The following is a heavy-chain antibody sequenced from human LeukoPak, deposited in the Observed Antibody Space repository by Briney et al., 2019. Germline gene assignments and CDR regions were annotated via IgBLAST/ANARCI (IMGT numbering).Heavy chain of an antibody. CDR3: TTDTMVRGLFSVTD. CDR1: GFTFSNAW. Sequence: GGSLRLSCAASGFTFSNAWMSWVRQAPGKGLEWVGRIKSKTDGGTTDYAAPVKGRFTISRDDSKNTLYLQMNSLKTEDTAVYYCTTDTMVRGLFSVTDWGQGTLVTVSS. CDR2: IKSKTDGGTT. D-gene: IGHD3-10*01. V-gene: IGHV3-15*01. J-gene: IGHJ4*02.